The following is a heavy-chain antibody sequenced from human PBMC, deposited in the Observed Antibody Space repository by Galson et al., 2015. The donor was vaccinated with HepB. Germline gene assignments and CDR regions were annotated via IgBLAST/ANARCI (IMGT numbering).Heavy chain of an antibody. CDR2: ISSIGGNT. J-gene: IGHJ2*01. D-gene: IGHD1-14*01. CDR3: ARRTWVKKPGSWYFDL. CDR1: GFTFGSYA. V-gene: IGHV3-23*01. Sequence: SLRLSCAASGFTFGSYAMNWVRQAPGKGLEWVSTISSIGGNTYHADSVKGRFTISRDNSKNTLYLQMNSLRAEDTAVYYCARRTWVKKPGSWYFDLWGRGTLVTVSS.